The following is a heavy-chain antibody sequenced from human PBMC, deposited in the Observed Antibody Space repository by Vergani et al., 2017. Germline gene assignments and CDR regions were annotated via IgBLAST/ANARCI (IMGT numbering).Heavy chain of an antibody. CDR1: GFTLSSHA. CDR2: IWYDGSKE. Sequence: QVQLEESGGGVVQPGRSLRLSCAGSGFTLSSHAMHWVRQAPGKGLEWVAFIWYDGSKEYYADSVKGRFTISRDKARNSLFLQMNSLRDEDTALYYCVRDWGDKTAASASWGQGTLVTVSS. D-gene: IGHD2-2*01. V-gene: IGHV3-33*01. J-gene: IGHJ5*02. CDR3: VRDWGDKTAASAS.